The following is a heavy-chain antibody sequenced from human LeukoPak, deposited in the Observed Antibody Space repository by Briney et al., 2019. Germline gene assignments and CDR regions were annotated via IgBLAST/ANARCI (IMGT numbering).Heavy chain of an antibody. CDR3: ARLSGSTTVRYFDY. CDR1: GGSISSSSHY. Sequence: PSETLSLTCTVSGGSISSSSHYWGWIRQPPGKGPEWIGSIYHSGYTYQNPSLTGRVTISLDTSKRQFSLKLTSVTAADTAVYYCARLSGSTTVRYFDYWGQGTLVTVSS. V-gene: IGHV4-39*01. J-gene: IGHJ4*02. CDR2: IYHSGYT. D-gene: IGHD4-11*01.